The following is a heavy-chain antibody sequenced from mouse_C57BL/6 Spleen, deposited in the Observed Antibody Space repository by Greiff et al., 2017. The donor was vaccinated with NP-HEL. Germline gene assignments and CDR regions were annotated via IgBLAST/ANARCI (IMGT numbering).Heavy chain of an antibody. J-gene: IGHJ2*01. V-gene: IGHV1-80*01. Sequence: QVQLQQSGAELVKPGASVKISCKASGYAFSSYWMNWVKQRPGKGLEWIGQIYPGDGDTNYNGKFKGKATLTADKSSSTAYMQLSSLTSEDSAVYFCARGGIYYEYDKEGRFDYWGQGTTLTVSS. D-gene: IGHD2-4*01. CDR3: ARGGIYYEYDKEGRFDY. CDR1: GYAFSSYW. CDR2: IYPGDGDT.